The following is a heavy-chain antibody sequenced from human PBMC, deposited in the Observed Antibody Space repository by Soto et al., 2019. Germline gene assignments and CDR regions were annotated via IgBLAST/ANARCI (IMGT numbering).Heavy chain of an antibody. CDR1: GFTFSSYG. CDR3: ARDDRQAQDY. V-gene: IGHV3-33*01. J-gene: IGHJ4*02. Sequence: LRLSCAASGFTFSSYGIHWVRQAPGKGLEWVAVIWYDGSNKYYADSVKGRFTISRDNSKNTVSLQLNSLRAEDTAVYFCARDDRQAQDYWGQGTLVTVSS. CDR2: IWYDGSNK.